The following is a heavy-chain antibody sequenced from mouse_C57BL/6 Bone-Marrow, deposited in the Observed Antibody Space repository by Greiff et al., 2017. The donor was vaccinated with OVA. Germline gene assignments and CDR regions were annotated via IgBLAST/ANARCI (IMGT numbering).Heavy chain of an antibody. CDR2: ISSGGDYI. D-gene: IGHD2-1*01. V-gene: IGHV5-9-1*02. CDR3: TRLLDAMDY. CDR1: GFTFSSYA. J-gene: IGHJ4*01. Sequence: EVKLVESGAGLVKPGGSLKLSCAASGFTFSSYAMSWVRQTPEKRLEWVTYISSGGDYIYYADTVKGRFTISRDNARNTLYLQMSSLKSEDTAMYYCTRLLDAMDYWGQGTSVTVSS.